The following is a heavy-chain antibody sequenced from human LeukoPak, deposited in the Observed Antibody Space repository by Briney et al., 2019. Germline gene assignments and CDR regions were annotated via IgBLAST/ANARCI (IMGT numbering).Heavy chain of an antibody. Sequence: PSETLSLTCAVYGGSFSGYYWSWIRQPPGKGLEWIGEINHSGSTNYNPSLKSRVTISVDTSNNQFSLKLTSVTAADTAVYYCARSPPWVPSYMDVWGKGTTVTISS. D-gene: IGHD3-10*01. CDR3: ARSPPWVPSYMDV. J-gene: IGHJ6*03. CDR2: INHSGST. V-gene: IGHV4-34*01. CDR1: GGSFSGYY.